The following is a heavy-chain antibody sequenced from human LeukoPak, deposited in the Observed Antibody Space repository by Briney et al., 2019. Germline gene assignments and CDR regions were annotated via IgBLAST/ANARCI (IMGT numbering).Heavy chain of an antibody. D-gene: IGHD4-17*01. J-gene: IGHJ4*02. CDR3: ARLRAVSWVSVNYFDY. CDR2: IYTSGST. V-gene: IGHV4-61*02. Sequence: SETLSLTCTVSGGSISSGSYYWSWIRQPAGKGLEWIGRIYTSGSTNYNPSLKSRVTISVDTSKNQFSLKLSSVTPEDTAVYYCARLRAVSWVSVNYFDYWGQGTLVTVSS. CDR1: GGSISSGSYY.